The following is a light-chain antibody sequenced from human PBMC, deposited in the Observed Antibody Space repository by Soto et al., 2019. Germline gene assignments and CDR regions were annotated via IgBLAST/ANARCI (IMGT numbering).Light chain of an antibody. J-gene: IGLJ3*02. CDR3: SSYTSSSTPLWV. CDR1: SSDVGRYNY. CDR2: EVS. Sequence: QSALTQPASVSGSPGQSITISCTGTSSDVGRYNYVSWYQQHPGKAPKLMIYEVSNRHSGVSNRFSGSKSGNTASLTISGLQAEDEADYYCSSYTSSSTPLWVFGGGTKLTVL. V-gene: IGLV2-14*01.